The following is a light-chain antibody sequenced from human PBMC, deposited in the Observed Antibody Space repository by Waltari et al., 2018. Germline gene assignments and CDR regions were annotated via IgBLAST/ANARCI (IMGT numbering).Light chain of an antibody. Sequence: QSVLTPPPSASGTPGQRVVISCSGSHSNIGSNTVHWYQKFPGTAPKLLIYSYDQRPSGVPDRFSGSRSGTSVSLAISGLQSEDEAVYFCTAWDDSLRGRVFGGGTTLTVL. J-gene: IGLJ3*02. V-gene: IGLV1-44*01. CDR1: HSNIGSNT. CDR3: TAWDDSLRGRV. CDR2: SYD.